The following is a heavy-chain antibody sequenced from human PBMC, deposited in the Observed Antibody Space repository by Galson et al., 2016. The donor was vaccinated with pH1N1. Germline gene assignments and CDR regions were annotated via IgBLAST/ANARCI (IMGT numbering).Heavy chain of an antibody. CDR3: ARRLFEYLEGIPSDAFDI. CDR1: GDSISSGHSC. CDR2: IDYSGAT. V-gene: IGHV4-31*03. J-gene: IGHJ3*02. D-gene: IGHD2/OR15-2a*01. Sequence: TLSLTCTISGDSISSGHSCWTWIRQRPGKGLEWVGCIDYSGATYYNPSLKSRLAISLDRSKSHFSLKLTSVTAADTAFYFCARRLFEYLEGIPSDAFDIWGQGTMVTVSS.